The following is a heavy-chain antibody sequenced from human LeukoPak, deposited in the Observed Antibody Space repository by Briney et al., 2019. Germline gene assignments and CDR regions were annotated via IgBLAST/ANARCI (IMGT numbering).Heavy chain of an antibody. D-gene: IGHD3-10*01. CDR3: ARGPRITLVRGGQWYYYMDV. J-gene: IGHJ6*03. CDR2: INPSGGST. V-gene: IGHV1-46*01. Sequence: VASVKVSCKASGYTFTSYYIHRVRQAPGQGLEWMGIINPSGGSTNYAQKFQGRVTMTRDTSTSTVYMELSSLRSEDTAVYYCARGPRITLVRGGQWYYYMDVWGKGTTVTISS. CDR1: GYTFTSYY.